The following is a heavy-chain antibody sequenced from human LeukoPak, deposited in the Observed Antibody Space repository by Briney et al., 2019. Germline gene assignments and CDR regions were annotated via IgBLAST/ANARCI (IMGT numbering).Heavy chain of an antibody. J-gene: IGHJ4*02. CDR3: AKFVLLWFGELPYFDY. D-gene: IGHD3-10*01. CDR1: GFTFSSYA. V-gene: IGHV3-23*01. Sequence: GGSLRLSCAASGFTFSSYAMSWVRQAPGKGLEWVSAISGSGGSTYYADSVKGRFTISRDNSKNTLYLQMNSLRAVDTAVYYCAKFVLLWFGELPYFDYWGQGTLVTVSS. CDR2: ISGSGGST.